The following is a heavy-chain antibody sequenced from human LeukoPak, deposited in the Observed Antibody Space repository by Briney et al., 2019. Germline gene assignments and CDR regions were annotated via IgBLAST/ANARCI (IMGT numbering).Heavy chain of an antibody. Sequence: GGSLRLSCAASGFTFSSYWMHWVRQAPGKGLVWVSRINSDGRSTSYADSVKGRFTISRDNAKNTVYLQMNSLRAEDTAVYYCGRDDLPGAPLYAMDVWGKGTTVTVSS. CDR2: INSDGRST. V-gene: IGHV3-74*01. J-gene: IGHJ6*04. CDR1: GFTFSSYW. CDR3: GRDDLPGAPLYAMDV. D-gene: IGHD2-2*01.